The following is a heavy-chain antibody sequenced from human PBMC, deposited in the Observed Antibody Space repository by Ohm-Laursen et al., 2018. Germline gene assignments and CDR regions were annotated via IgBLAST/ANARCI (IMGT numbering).Heavy chain of an antibody. Sequence: SLRLSCAASGFTFTSYGIHWVRQAPGKGLEWVAVISYDGSNKYYADSVKGRFTISRDNSKNTVYLQMNSLRAEDTAVYYCARGPNYFDYWGQGTLVTVSS. CDR1: GFTFTSYG. CDR2: ISYDGSNK. CDR3: ARGPNYFDY. J-gene: IGHJ4*02. V-gene: IGHV3-30*03.